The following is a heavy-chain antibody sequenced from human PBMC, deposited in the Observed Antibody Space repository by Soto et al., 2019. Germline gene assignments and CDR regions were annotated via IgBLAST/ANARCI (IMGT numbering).Heavy chain of an antibody. CDR3: AREPVPYNWNDRGYAFDI. J-gene: IGHJ3*02. D-gene: IGHD1-20*01. CDR2: IIPIFGTA. V-gene: IGHV1-69*01. CDR1: GGTFSSYA. Sequence: QVQLVQSGAEVKKPGSSVKVSCKASGGTFSSYAISWVRQAPGQGLEWMGGIIPIFGTANYAQKFQGRGTITADESTSTDYMELSSLRSEDTAVYYCAREPVPYNWNDRGYAFDIWGQGTMVTVSS.